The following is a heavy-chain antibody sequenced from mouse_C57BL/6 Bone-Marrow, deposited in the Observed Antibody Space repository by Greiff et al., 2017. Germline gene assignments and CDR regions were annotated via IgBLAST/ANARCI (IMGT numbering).Heavy chain of an antibody. Sequence: VQLKQSGAELVRPGASVKLSCTASGFNIKDDYMHWVKQRPEQGLEWIGWIDPENGDTEYASKFQGKATITADTSSNTAYLQLSSLTSEDTAVYYCTTWATVVAYYARDYWGQGTSVTVSS. CDR3: TTWATVVAYYARDY. CDR1: GFNIKDDY. J-gene: IGHJ4*01. V-gene: IGHV14-4*01. CDR2: IDPENGDT. D-gene: IGHD1-1*01.